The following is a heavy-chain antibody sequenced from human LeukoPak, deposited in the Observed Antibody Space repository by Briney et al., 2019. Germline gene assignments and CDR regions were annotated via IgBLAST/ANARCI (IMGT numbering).Heavy chain of an antibody. CDR2: IHYTGTT. CDR1: GGSISGTDYS. J-gene: IGHJ3*02. V-gene: IGHV4-39*07. CDR3: ARGHYCSSTSCYIRGWRAFDI. D-gene: IGHD2-2*01. Sequence: NPSETLSLTCIVSGGSISGTDYSWGWIRQPPGKGLEWLGNIHYTGTTYYNPSLKSRVTISVDTSKNQFSLKLSSVTAADTAVYYCARGHYCSSTSCYIRGWRAFDIWGQGTMVTVSS.